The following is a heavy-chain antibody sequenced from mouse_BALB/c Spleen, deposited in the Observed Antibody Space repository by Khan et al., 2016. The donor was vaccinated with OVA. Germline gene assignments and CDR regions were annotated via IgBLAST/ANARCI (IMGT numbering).Heavy chain of an antibody. V-gene: IGHV2-6-4*01. D-gene: IGHD2-14*01. CDR3: ARAYYRYDGYYAMDF. J-gene: IGHJ4*01. CDR1: GFSLSRYN. CDR2: IWGGGVT. Sequence: QVQLKQSGPGLVAPSQSPSITCTVSGFSLSRYNIHWVRQPPGKGLEWLGMIWGGGVTDYNSTLKSRLSINKDNSKSQVFLKMNSLQTDDTAMYYCARAYYRYDGYYAMDFWGQGTSVTVSS.